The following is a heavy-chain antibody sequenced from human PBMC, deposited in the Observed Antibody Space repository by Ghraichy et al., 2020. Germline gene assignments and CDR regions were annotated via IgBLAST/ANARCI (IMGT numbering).Heavy chain of an antibody. CDR1: GFSFNRYW. CDR3: VRVAWGGSDDDDC. V-gene: IGHV3-7*03. J-gene: IGHJ4*02. D-gene: IGHD2-21*01. CDR2: IKYDGSQK. Sequence: GESLNISCVGSGFSFNRYWMSWVRQAPGKGLEWVANIKYDGSQKYDVDSVKGRFIISRDSVNHSLSLQMNSLRAEDTAVYYCVRVAWGGSDDDDCWGQGALVTVSS.